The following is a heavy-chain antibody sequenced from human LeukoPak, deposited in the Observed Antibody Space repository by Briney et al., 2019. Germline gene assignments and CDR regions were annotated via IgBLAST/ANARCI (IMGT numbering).Heavy chain of an antibody. V-gene: IGHV4-34*01. D-gene: IGHD2-2*01. CDR2: INQSGST. J-gene: IGHJ6*03. CDR3: ARGELVIVPAVNYYYYMDV. CDR1: GGSFSGYY. Sequence: PSETLSLTCAVYGGSFSGYYWSWIRQPPGKGLEWIGEINQSGSTNYNPSLKSRVTISVDTSKNQFSLKLSSVTAADTAVYYCARGELVIVPAVNYYYYMDVWGKGTTVTVSS.